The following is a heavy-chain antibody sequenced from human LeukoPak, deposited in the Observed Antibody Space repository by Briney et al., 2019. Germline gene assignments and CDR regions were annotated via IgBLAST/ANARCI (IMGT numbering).Heavy chain of an antibody. CDR3: AREADHPGDYYMDV. CDR1: GFTFSNFP. CDR2: ISFSSSTI. V-gene: IGHV3-48*01. J-gene: IGHJ6*03. Sequence: GGSLRLSCAASGFTFSNFPTNWVRQAPGKGLEWVSYISFSSSTIYYADSVKGRFTISRDNAKNSLYLQMNSLRAEDTAVYYCAREADHPGDYYMDVWGKGTTVTVSS. D-gene: IGHD1-14*01.